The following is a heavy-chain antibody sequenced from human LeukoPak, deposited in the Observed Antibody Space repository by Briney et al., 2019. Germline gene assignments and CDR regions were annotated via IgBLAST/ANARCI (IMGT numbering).Heavy chain of an antibody. CDR1: GFTLSSYW. V-gene: IGHV3-74*01. CDR3: ARGMTGYSSGWYDFDY. D-gene: IGHD6-19*01. J-gene: IGHJ4*02. Sequence: GGSLRLSCAASGFTLSSYWMHWVRQAPGKGLGWVSRINSDGSATTYADSVKGGFTTSRDNAKNTVNLQMNSLRAEDTAVYYCARGMTGYSSGWYDFDYWGQGTLVTVSS. CDR2: INSDGSAT.